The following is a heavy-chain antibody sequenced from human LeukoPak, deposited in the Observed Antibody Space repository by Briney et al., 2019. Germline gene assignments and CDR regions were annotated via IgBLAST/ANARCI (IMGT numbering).Heavy chain of an antibody. CDR2: IIPIFGTA. D-gene: IGHD1-26*01. Sequence: SVKLSCKASGGTFSSYAISWVRQAPGQGLEWMGGIIPIFGTANYAQKFQGRVTITADESTSTAYTELSSLRSEDTAVYYCARARSGSYSTLPDYWGQGTLVTVSS. CDR1: GGTFSSYA. V-gene: IGHV1-69*01. J-gene: IGHJ4*02. CDR3: ARARSGSYSTLPDY.